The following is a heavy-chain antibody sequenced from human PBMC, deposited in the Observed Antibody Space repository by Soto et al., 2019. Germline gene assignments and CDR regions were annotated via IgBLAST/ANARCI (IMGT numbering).Heavy chain of an antibody. CDR1: GFTFSSYP. CDR2: ISGSGGST. J-gene: IGHJ4*02. V-gene: IGHV3-23*01. D-gene: IGHD2-15*01. Sequence: EVQLLESGGGLVQPGGSLRPSCAASGFTFSSYPMSWVRQAPGKGLEWVSAISGSGGSTYYADSVKGRFTISRDNSKNTLYLQMNSLRAEDTAVYYCAKDYARGGGSCFFDYWGQGTLVTVSS. CDR3: AKDYARGGGSCFFDY.